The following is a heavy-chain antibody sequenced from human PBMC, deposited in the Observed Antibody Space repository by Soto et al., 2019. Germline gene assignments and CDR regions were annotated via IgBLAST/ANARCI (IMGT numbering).Heavy chain of an antibody. CDR3: ATRRGDGYNDY. CDR2: IIPILGIT. CDR1: GGTFSSYT. V-gene: IGHV1-69*02. D-gene: IGHD3-10*01. J-gene: IGHJ4*02. Sequence: QVQLVQSGAEVKKPGSSVKVSCKASGGTFSSYTISWVRQAPGQGLEWMGRIIPILGITNYAQKFQGRVTXTXXKSTSTAYMELSSLRSEDTAVYYCATRRGDGYNDYWGQGTLGTVSS.